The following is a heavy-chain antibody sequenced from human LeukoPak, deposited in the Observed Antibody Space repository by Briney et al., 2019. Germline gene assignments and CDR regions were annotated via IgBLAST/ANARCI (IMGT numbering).Heavy chain of an antibody. J-gene: IGHJ4*02. Sequence: PGGSLRLSCAASGFNFSTNWMHWVRQVPGKGLVWVSRINSDGSSTNYADSVEGRFIISRDNAKNTLYLQMNSLRAEDTAVYYCASPMLRGIGNYWGQGTLVTVSS. D-gene: IGHD3-10*01. CDR2: INSDGSST. CDR1: GFNFSTNW. V-gene: IGHV3-74*01. CDR3: ASPMLRGIGNY.